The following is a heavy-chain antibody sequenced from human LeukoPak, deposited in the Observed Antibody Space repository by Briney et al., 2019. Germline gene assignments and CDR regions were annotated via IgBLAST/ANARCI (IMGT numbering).Heavy chain of an antibody. D-gene: IGHD3-3*01. V-gene: IGHV3-7*03. CDR1: GFTLSSYW. J-gene: IGHJ5*02. CDR2: IKQDGSVK. Sequence: GGSLRLSCEASGFTLSSYWMTWVRQGPGKGLEWVANIKQDGSVKYYVDAVKGRFTISRDNAKNSLYLQMNSLRAEDTALYYCVKDSTSFLGVGARTWFDPWGQGTLVTVSS. CDR3: VKDSTSFLGVGARTWFDP.